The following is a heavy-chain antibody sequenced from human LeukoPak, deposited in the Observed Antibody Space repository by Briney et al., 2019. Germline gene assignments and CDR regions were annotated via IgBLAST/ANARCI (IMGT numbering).Heavy chain of an antibody. CDR3: ARASTRGDGYNPLVGYFDY. D-gene: IGHD5-24*01. Sequence: GGSLRLSCAASGFTFSDYYMSWIRQAPGKGLEWVSYISSSGSTTYYADSVKGRFTISRDNAKNSLYLQMNSLRAEDTAVYYCARASTRGDGYNPLVGYFDYWGQGTLVTVSS. V-gene: IGHV3-11*04. J-gene: IGHJ4*02. CDR2: ISSSGSTT. CDR1: GFTFSDYY.